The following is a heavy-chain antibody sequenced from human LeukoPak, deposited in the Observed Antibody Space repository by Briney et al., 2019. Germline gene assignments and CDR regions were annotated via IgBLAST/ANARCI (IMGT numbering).Heavy chain of an antibody. Sequence: PGRSLRLSCAASGFTFDNYAMHWVRQPPGKGLEWVSGISWKGGSIGYADSVKGRFTISRDNAKNSLYLQMNSLRAEDTAVYYCAREHKRSGLSFDYWGQGTLVTVSS. CDR1: GFTFDNYA. CDR2: ISWKGGSI. CDR3: AREHKRSGLSFDY. D-gene: IGHD2-15*01. V-gene: IGHV3-9*01. J-gene: IGHJ4*02.